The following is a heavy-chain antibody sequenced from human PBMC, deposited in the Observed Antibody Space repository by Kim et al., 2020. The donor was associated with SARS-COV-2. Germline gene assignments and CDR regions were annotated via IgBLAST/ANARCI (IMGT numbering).Heavy chain of an antibody. Sequence: GESLKISCKGSGYSFTNYWISWVRQMPGKGLEWMGRIDPTDSYTNYSPSFQGHVTISVDKSINTAYLQWSSLKASDAAMYYCARNEISSSWFVDYWGQGTLVTVSS. CDR3: ARNEISSSWFVDY. CDR2: IDPTDSYT. D-gene: IGHD6-13*01. V-gene: IGHV5-10-1*01. CDR1: GYSFTNYW. J-gene: IGHJ4*02.